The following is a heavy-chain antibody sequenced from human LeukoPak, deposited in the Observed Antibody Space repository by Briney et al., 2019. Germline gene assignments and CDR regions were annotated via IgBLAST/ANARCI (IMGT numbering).Heavy chain of an antibody. CDR3: ASRDGYNHFDY. D-gene: IGHD5-24*01. V-gene: IGHV1-2*06. CDR1: GYTFTGYY. J-gene: IGHJ4*02. CDR2: INPNSGGT. Sequence: ASVKVSCKASGYTFTGYYMHWVRQAPGQGLEWMGRINPNSGGTNYVQKFQGRVTMTRDTSISTAYMELSRLRSDDTAVYYCASRDGYNHFDYWGQGTLVTVSS.